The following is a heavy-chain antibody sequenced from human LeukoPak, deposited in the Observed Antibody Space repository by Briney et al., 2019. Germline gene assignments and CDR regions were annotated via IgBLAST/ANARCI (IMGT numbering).Heavy chain of an antibody. V-gene: IGHV3-23*01. J-gene: IGHJ6*03. CDR2: ISIDGGRT. CDR1: GFTFSSYA. D-gene: IGHD6-25*01. Sequence: GGSLRFSCAASGFTFSSYAMSWVRQAPGKGPEWVSTISIDGGRTYYADSVKGRFTVSRDTSKDTLYLQMNSLRAEDTAVYYCARKGIGSSRYQNMDVWGKGTTVTVSS. CDR3: ARKGIGSSRYQNMDV.